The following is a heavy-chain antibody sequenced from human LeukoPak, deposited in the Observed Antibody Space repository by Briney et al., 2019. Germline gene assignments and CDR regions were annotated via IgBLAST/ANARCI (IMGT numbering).Heavy chain of an antibody. Sequence: SETLSPTCKVSGGSISNYFWSWIRQPPGRGLEWIGYISYLGSTNYNPSLKGRVTFSVDTSKNQFSLKLSSVTAADTAVYYCARGDGSDPFDYWGQGTLVTVSS. CDR2: ISYLGST. J-gene: IGHJ4*02. CDR1: GGSISNYF. CDR3: ARGDGSDPFDY. V-gene: IGHV4-59*01. D-gene: IGHD3-10*01.